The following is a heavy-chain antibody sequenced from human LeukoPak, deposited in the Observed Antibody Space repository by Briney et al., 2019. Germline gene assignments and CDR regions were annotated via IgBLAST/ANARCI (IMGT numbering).Heavy chain of an antibody. CDR2: IIPIFGTA. D-gene: IGHD3-3*01. V-gene: IGHV1-69*13. CDR3: ARDFSRNDFWSGSNWFDP. CDR1: GGTFSSYA. J-gene: IGHJ5*02. Sequence: ASXKVSCKASGGTFSSYAISWVRQAPGQGLEWMGGIIPIFGTANYAQKFQGRVTINADESTSTAYMELSSLRSEDTAVYYCARDFSRNDFWSGSNWFDPWGQGTLVTVSS.